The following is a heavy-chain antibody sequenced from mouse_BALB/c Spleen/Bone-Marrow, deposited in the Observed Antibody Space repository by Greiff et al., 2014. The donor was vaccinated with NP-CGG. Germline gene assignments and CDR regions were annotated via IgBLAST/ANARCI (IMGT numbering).Heavy chain of an antibody. D-gene: IGHD1-1*01. J-gene: IGHJ3*01. V-gene: IGHV14-3*02. CDR1: GFNIKDTY. Sequence: VQLKESGAELVKPGASVKLSCSASGFNIKDTYMHWVKQRPEQGLEWIGRIDPANGNTKYDPKFQGKATITADTSSNTAYLQLSSITSEDTAVYYCARYNCGSSQFAYWGQGTLVTVSA. CDR3: ARYNCGSSQFAY. CDR2: IDPANGNT.